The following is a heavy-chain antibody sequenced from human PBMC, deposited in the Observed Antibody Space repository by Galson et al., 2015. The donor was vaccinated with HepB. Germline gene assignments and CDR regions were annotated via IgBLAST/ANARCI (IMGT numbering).Heavy chain of an antibody. CDR2: INAGNGNT. CDR3: ARFHFDWLLGFDY. V-gene: IGHV1-3*01. Sequence: SVKVSCKASGYTFTSYAMHWVRQAPGQRLEWMGWINAGNGNTKYSQKFQGRVTITRDTSASTAYMELSSLRSEDTAVYYCARFHFDWLLGFDYWGQGTLVTVSS. D-gene: IGHD3-9*01. CDR1: GYTFTSYA. J-gene: IGHJ4*02.